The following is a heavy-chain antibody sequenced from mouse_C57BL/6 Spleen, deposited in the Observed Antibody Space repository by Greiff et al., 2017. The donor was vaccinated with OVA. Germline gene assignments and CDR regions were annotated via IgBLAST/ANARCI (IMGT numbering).Heavy chain of an antibody. D-gene: IGHD1-1*01. V-gene: IGHV1-82*01. CDR3: ARNYGSSSADY. CDR2: IYPGDGDT. CDR1: GYAFSSSW. Sequence: QVQLQQSGPELVKPGASVKISCKASGYAFSSSWMNWVKQRPGKGLEWIGRIYPGDGDTNYNGKFKGKATLTADKSSSTAYMQLSSLTSEDSAVYFCARNYGSSSADYWGQGTTLTVSS. J-gene: IGHJ2*01.